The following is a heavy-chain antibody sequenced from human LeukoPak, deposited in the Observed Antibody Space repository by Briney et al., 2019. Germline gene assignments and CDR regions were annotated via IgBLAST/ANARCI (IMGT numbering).Heavy chain of an antibody. J-gene: IGHJ4*02. Sequence: SETLSLTCTVSGGSISSTNHYWGWIRQPPGKGLEWIGSIFYSGTTYYNPSLKSRVTISVDTSNNQFPLKLFSVTAADTALYYCARLSSSSWSEFWGQGTLVTVSS. CDR1: GGSISSTNHY. D-gene: IGHD6-13*01. CDR2: IFYSGTT. V-gene: IGHV4-39*01. CDR3: ARLSSSSWSEF.